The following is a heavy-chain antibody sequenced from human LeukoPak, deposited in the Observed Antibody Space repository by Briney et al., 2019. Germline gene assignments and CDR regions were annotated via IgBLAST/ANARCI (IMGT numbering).Heavy chain of an antibody. J-gene: IGHJ4*02. CDR1: GYTFTSYG. CDR2: ISTYNGNT. Sequence: GASVKVPCKASGYTFTSYGITWVRQSPGQGLEWMGWISTYNGNTNYAQNLQGRVTMTTDTSTSTAYMDLRSLRSDDTAVYYCERGHGSTPRYWGQGTLVTVSS. D-gene: IGHD2-2*03. CDR3: ERGHGSTPRY. V-gene: IGHV1-18*01.